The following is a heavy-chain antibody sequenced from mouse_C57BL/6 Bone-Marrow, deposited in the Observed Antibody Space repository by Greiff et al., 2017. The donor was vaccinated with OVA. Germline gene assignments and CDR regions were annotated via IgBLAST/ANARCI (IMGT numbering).Heavy chain of an antibody. J-gene: IGHJ4*01. CDR1: GFTFSSYG. D-gene: IGHD2-1*01. V-gene: IGHV5-6*02. Sequence: EVKLVESGGDLVKPGGSLKLSCAASGFTFSSYGMSWVRQTPDKRLEWVATISSGGSYTYYPDSVKGRFTISRDNAKNTLYLQMSSLKSEDTAMYYCARRCNYEDYAMDYWGQGTSVTVSS. CDR3: ARRCNYEDYAMDY. CDR2: ISSGGSYT.